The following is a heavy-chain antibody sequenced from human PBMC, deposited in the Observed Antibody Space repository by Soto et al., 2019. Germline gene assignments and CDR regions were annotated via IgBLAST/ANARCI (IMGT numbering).Heavy chain of an antibody. Sequence: QVQLVQSGAEVKKPGASVKVSYKASGYTFTSYAMHWVRQAPGQRLEWMGWINAGNGNTKYSQKFQGRVTITRDTSASTAYMELSSLRSEDTAVYYCARDHEQQLVPNQYYFDYWGQGTLVTVSS. J-gene: IGHJ4*02. D-gene: IGHD6-13*01. CDR1: GYTFTSYA. CDR2: INAGNGNT. CDR3: ARDHEQQLVPNQYYFDY. V-gene: IGHV1-3*01.